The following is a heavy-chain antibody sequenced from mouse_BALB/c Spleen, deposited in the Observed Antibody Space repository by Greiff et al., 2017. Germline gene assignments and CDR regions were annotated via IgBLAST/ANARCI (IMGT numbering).Heavy chain of an antibody. CDR3: ARGGYGNYAMDY. D-gene: IGHD2-10*02. Sequence: EVKLQESGPGLVKPSQSLSLTCSVTGYSITSGYYWNWIRQFPGNKLEWMGYISYDGSNNYNPSLKNRISITRDTSKNQFFLKLNSVTTEDTTTYYCARGGYGNYAMDYWGQGTSVTVSS. CDR1: GYSITSGYY. V-gene: IGHV3-6*02. J-gene: IGHJ4*01. CDR2: ISYDGSN.